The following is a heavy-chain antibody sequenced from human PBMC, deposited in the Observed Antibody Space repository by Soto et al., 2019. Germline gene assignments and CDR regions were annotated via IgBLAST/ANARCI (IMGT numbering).Heavy chain of an antibody. V-gene: IGHV3-66*01. J-gene: IGHJ4*02. D-gene: IGHD5-18*01. Sequence: EVQLVESGGGLVQPGGSLRLSCAASGFTVSSNYMSWVRQAPGKGLEWVSVFYRDGSTYYADSVKGRFTLSRDNSKNTLYLQMNSLRAEDTAVYYCAGRTQLWSTIDYWGQGTLVTVSS. CDR1: GFTVSSNY. CDR3: AGRTQLWSTIDY. CDR2: FYRDGST.